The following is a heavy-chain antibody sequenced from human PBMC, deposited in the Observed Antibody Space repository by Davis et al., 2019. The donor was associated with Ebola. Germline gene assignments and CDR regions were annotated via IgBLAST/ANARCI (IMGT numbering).Heavy chain of an antibody. J-gene: IGHJ4*02. Sequence: AASVKVSCKASGYTFTSYGISWVRQAPGQGLEWMGWISAYNGNTNYAQKLQGRVTMTTDTSTSTAYMELRSLRSDDTAVYYCARGREFVVVPAAIGEGYSGYEYFDYWGQGTLVTVSS. CDR2: ISAYNGNT. CDR3: ARGREFVVVPAAIGEGYSGYEYFDY. D-gene: IGHD2-2*02. V-gene: IGHV1-18*01. CDR1: GYTFTSYG.